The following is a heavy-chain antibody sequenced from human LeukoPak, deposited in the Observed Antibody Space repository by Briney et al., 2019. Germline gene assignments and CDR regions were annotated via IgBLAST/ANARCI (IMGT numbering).Heavy chain of an antibody. CDR3: ARGSLATTFDYYYMDV. Sequence: GASVKVSCKASGGTFSSYAISWVRQAPGQGLEWMGGIIPIFGTANYAQKFQGRVTITTDESTSTAYMELSSLRSEDTAVYYCARGSLATTFDYYYMDVWGKGTTVTVSS. CDR2: IIPIFGTA. V-gene: IGHV1-69*05. CDR1: GGTFSSYA. J-gene: IGHJ6*03. D-gene: IGHD3-10*02.